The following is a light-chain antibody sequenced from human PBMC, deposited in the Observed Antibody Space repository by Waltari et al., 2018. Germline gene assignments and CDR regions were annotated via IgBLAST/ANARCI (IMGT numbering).Light chain of an antibody. CDR1: QGISNS. J-gene: IGKJ2*01. Sequence: DIQMTQSPSSLSASVGDRVTITCRASQGISNSLAWYQQRPGKAPKLLLFGASRLESGVPSRFSGSGSGTDYTLTISSLQPEDFATYSCQQYYSTPPATFGQGTKLEIK. V-gene: IGKV1-NL1*01. CDR2: GAS. CDR3: QQYYSTPPAT.